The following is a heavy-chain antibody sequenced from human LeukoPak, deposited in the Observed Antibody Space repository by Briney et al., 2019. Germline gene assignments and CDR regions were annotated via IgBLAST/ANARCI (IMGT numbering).Heavy chain of an antibody. D-gene: IGHD2-15*01. CDR1: GGSISSGDYY. Sequence: PSQTLSLTCTVSGGSISSGDYYWSWIRQPPGKGLEWIGYIYYSGSTYYNPSLKSRVTISVDTSSKQFSVQLSSVTAADTAVYYCARETRSAFDYWGQGTLVTVSS. J-gene: IGHJ4*02. CDR2: IYYSGST. V-gene: IGHV4-30-4*01. CDR3: ARETRSAFDY.